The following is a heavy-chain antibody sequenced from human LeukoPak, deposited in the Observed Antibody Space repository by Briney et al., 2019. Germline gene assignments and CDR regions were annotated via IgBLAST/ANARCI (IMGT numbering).Heavy chain of an antibody. CDR3: ARAGVGYYDSSGYYY. Sequence: GGSLRLSCAASGLTFSSYDMHWVRQAPGKGLEWVALISYDGSNKYYADSVKGRFTISRDNSKNTLYLQMNSLRAEDTAVYYCARAGVGYYDSSGYYYWGQGTLVTVSS. CDR1: GLTFSSYD. CDR2: ISYDGSNK. J-gene: IGHJ4*02. D-gene: IGHD3-22*01. V-gene: IGHV3-30*19.